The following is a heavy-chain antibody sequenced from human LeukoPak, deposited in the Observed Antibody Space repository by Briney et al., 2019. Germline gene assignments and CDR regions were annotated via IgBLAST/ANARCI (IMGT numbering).Heavy chain of an antibody. Sequence: SETLSLTCAAYGGSFSGYYWSWIRQPPGKGLEWIGEINHSGSTNYNASLKSRFTISVDTSKNQFSLKLSSVTAADTAVYYCARVVVTAVKERRKYNWFDPWGQGTLVTVSS. J-gene: IGHJ5*02. V-gene: IGHV4-34*01. CDR3: ARVVVTAVKERRKYNWFDP. CDR1: GGSFSGYY. CDR2: INHSGST. D-gene: IGHD2-21*02.